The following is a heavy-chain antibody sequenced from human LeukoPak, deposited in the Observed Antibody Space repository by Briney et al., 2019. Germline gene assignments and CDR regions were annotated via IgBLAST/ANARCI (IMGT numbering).Heavy chain of an antibody. V-gene: IGHV4-39*07. D-gene: IGHD6-13*01. J-gene: IGHJ4*02. CDR1: GGSISSSSYY. CDR2: INYSGST. CDR3: ARDRAAAGTGLDY. Sequence: ASETLSLTCTVSGGSISSSSYYLDWIRQPPGKGLEWIGSINYSGSTFYNPSLKSRVTISVDTSKNQFSLKLSSVTAADTAVYYCARDRAAAGTGLDYWGQGTLVTVSS.